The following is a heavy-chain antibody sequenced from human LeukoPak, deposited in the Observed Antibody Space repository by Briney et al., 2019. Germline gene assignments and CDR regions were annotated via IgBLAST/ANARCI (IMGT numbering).Heavy chain of an antibody. V-gene: IGHV3-30*04. J-gene: IGHJ6*03. D-gene: IGHD3-9*01. CDR2: MSKVWRDK. CDR3: AREGHSDLSTGYSPVEYYYYYMDV. Sequence: PGGSLRLSCAVSGFTLTNYAVHWVRRAPGKGLEWLSVMSKVWRDKHVADSVKGRFSVSRDVSSDTLYLQVDSMRAEDTGVYFCAREGHSDLSTGYSPVEYYYYYMDVWGKGTTVTVSS. CDR1: GFTLTNYA.